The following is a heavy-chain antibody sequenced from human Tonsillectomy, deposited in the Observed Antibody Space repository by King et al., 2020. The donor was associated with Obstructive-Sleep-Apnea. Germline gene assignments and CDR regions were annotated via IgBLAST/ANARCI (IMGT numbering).Heavy chain of an antibody. V-gene: IGHV4-39*01. CDR2: IYYSGST. CDR3: AGHSFYGSGGYYRDY. CDR1: GGSISSSSYY. Sequence: QLQLQESGPGLVKPSETLSLTCTVSGGSISSSSYYWGWIRQPPGKGLEGIGGIYYSGSTYYNPSLKSRVTISVDTSKNQFSLQLSSVTAADTAVYYCAGHSFYGSGGYYRDYWGQGTLVTVSS. D-gene: IGHD3-10*01. J-gene: IGHJ4*02.